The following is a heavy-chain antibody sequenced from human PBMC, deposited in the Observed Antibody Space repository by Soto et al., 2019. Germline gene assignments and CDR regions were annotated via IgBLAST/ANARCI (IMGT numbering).Heavy chain of an antibody. CDR3: ARDKYYGSGSRRYYYGMDV. D-gene: IGHD3-10*01. J-gene: IGHJ6*02. V-gene: IGHV4-30-2*01. CDR2: IYYSGST. CDR1: GGSISSGSYS. Sequence: SETLSLTCAVSGGSISSGSYSWSWIRQPPGKDLEWIGYIYYSGSTNYNPSLKSRLTMSIDRSKNQFSLKLSSVTAADTAVYYCARDKYYGSGSRRYYYGMDVWGQGTTVTVSS.